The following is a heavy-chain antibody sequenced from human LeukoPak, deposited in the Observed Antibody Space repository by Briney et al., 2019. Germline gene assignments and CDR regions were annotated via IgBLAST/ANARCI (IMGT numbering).Heavy chain of an antibody. D-gene: IGHD5-18*01. Sequence: GGSLRLSCAASGFTFSDLGMHWVRQAPGKGLEWVSVIYSGGSTYYADSVKGRFTISRDNSKNTLYLQMNSLRAEDTAVYYCARFTDTKGFDYWGQGTLVTVSS. J-gene: IGHJ4*02. CDR2: IYSGGST. CDR3: ARFTDTKGFDY. V-gene: IGHV3-53*01. CDR1: GFTFSDLG.